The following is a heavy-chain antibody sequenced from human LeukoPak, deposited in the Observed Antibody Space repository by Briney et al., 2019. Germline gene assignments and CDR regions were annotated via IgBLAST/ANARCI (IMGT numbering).Heavy chain of an antibody. J-gene: IGHJ5*02. D-gene: IGHD3-10*01. CDR2: ISSEGGTT. V-gene: IGHV3-74*01. Sequence: GGSLRLSCAASGFTFSSYWMHWVRQAPGKGLVWVSRISSEGGTTNYADSVKGRFTISRDNSKNTLYLQMNSLRAEDTAVYYCAKAGVRGYGSGSQYHPAAAWGQGTLVTVSS. CDR3: AKAGVRGYGSGSQYHPAAA. CDR1: GFTFSSYW.